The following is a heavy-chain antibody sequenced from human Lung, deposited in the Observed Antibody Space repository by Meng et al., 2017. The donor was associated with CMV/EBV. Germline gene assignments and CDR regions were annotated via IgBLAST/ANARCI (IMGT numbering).Heavy chain of an antibody. CDR1: GGTFNMYA. V-gene: IGHV1-69*05. CDR2: IIPIFGTP. Sequence: SVKVSCKASGGTFNMYAVSWVRQAPGQGLEWVGGIIPIFGTPNYPQKFQGRVTISTDESTHTVCMALSSLTSEDTAVYYCTRDRRGRSNWEYYFDYWGQGTLVTVSS. J-gene: IGHJ4*02. D-gene: IGHD7-27*01. CDR3: TRDRRGRSNWEYYFDY.